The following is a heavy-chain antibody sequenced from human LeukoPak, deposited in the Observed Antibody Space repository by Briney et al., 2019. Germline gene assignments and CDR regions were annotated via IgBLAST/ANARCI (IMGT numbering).Heavy chain of an antibody. J-gene: IGHJ4*02. CDR1: GFTFSSYE. V-gene: IGHV3-48*03. D-gene: IGHD5-24*01. CDR2: ISSSGSTI. Sequence: GGSLRLSCAASGFTFSSYEMNWVRQAPGKGLEWVSYISSSGSTIYYADSVKGRFTISRDNAKNSLYLQMNSPRAEDTAVYYCAREVARWLQYYFDYWGQGTLVTVSS. CDR3: AREVARWLQYYFDY.